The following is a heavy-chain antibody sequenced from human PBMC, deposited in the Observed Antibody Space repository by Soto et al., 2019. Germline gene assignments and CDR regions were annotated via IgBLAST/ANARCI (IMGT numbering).Heavy chain of an antibody. CDR1: GFTFSSYA. V-gene: IGHV3-23*01. CDR2: IIGSGGST. J-gene: IGHJ3*02. Sequence: EVQLLESGGGLVQPGGSLRLSCAASGFTFSSYALNWVRQAPGKGLEWVSGIIGSGGSTNYADSVKGRFTISRDNSKNTLYLQMNSLRVEDTAVYYCAKAKYSSGSRDAFDIWGQGTMVTVSS. CDR3: AKAKYSSGSRDAFDI. D-gene: IGHD6-19*01.